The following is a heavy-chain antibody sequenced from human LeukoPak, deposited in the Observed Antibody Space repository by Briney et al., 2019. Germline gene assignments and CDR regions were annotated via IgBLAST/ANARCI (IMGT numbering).Heavy chain of an antibody. CDR2: IIPIFGTA. CDR1: GGTFSSYA. D-gene: IGHD2-15*01. V-gene: IGHV1-69*05. J-gene: IGHJ4*02. CDR3: ATPGIVVVVAAPLDY. Sequence: SVKVSCKASGGTFSSYAISWVRQAPGQGLEWIGGIIPIFGTANYTQKFQGRVTITTDESTSTAYMELSSLRSEDTAVYYCATPGIVVVVAAPLDYWGQGTLVTVSS.